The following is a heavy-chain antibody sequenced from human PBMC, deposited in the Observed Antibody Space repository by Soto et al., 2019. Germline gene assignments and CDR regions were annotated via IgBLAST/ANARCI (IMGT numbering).Heavy chain of an antibody. CDR3: ARDKYSIAVAGTGYYYYGMDV. CDR2: ISSSSSYI. J-gene: IGHJ6*02. CDR1: GFTFSSYS. D-gene: IGHD6-19*01. V-gene: IGHV3-21*01. Sequence: EVQLVESGGGLVKPGGSLRLSCAASGFTFSSYSMNWVRQAPGKGLEWVSSISSSSSYIYYADSVKGRFTISRDNAKNSLYLQMNSLRAEDTAVYYCARDKYSIAVAGTGYYYYGMDVWGQGTTVTVSS.